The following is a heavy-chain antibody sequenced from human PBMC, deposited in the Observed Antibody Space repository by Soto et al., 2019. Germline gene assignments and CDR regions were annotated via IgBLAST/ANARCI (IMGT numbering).Heavy chain of an antibody. V-gene: IGHV4-59*01. J-gene: IGHJ4*02. CDR3: ARASYGSGSPLMEFDY. D-gene: IGHD3-10*01. Sequence: SETLSLTCTVSGGSISSYYWSWIRQPPGKGLEWIGYIYYSGTTNYNPSLKSRVTISVDTSKNQFSLKLSSVTAADTAVYYCARASYGSGSPLMEFDYWGQGTLVTVSS. CDR1: GGSISSYY. CDR2: IYYSGTT.